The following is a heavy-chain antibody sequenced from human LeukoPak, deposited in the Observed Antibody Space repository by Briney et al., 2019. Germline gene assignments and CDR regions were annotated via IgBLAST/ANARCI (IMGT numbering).Heavy chain of an antibody. J-gene: IGHJ3*02. D-gene: IGHD4-23*01. CDR2: ISSSSSDI. V-gene: IGHV3-21*01. Sequence: GGSLRLSCTGSGFTLSSYAMNWVRRARGQGLEWVSSISSSSSDIYYTDSVKGRFTISRDNAKNSLYLQMNSLRAEDTAVYYCVTDYGGSSGAFDIWGQGTMVTVSS. CDR1: GFTLSSYA. CDR3: VTDYGGSSGAFDI.